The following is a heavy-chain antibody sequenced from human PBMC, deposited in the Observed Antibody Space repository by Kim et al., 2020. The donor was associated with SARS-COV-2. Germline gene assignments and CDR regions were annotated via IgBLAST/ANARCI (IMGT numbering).Heavy chain of an antibody. Sequence: ASVKVSCKASGYTFTSYAMYWVRQAPGQRLEWMGWINAGNGNTKYSQKFQGRVTITRDTSASTAYMELSSLRSEDTAVYYCARDFAVVTAIEYFQHWGQGTLVTVSS. D-gene: IGHD2-21*02. V-gene: IGHV1-3*01. CDR3: ARDFAVVTAIEYFQH. CDR1: GYTFTSYA. CDR2: INAGNGNT. J-gene: IGHJ1*01.